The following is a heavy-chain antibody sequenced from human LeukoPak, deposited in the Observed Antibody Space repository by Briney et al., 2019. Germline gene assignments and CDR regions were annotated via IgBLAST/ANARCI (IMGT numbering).Heavy chain of an antibody. CDR1: GGSFSNYY. D-gene: IGHD3-3*01. V-gene: IGHV4-34*01. Sequence: SETLPLTCDVYGGSFSNYYWSWIRQPPGKGLEWIGEINHRGSTNYNPSLKSRVIISVDTSKNQFSLKLNSVTAADTAVYYCARDPDFWSGYYNFDYWGQGTLVTVSS. CDR2: INHRGST. J-gene: IGHJ4*02. CDR3: ARDPDFWSGYYNFDY.